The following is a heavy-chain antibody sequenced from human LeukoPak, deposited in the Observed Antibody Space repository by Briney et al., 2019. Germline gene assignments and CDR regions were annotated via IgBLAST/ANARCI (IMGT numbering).Heavy chain of an antibody. D-gene: IGHD3-22*01. V-gene: IGHV3-23*01. CDR1: GFTFSSYA. CDR2: ISGSGGST. J-gene: IGHJ5*02. CDR3: AKDLPPDCYDRSGYRNLDP. Sequence: GGSLRLSCAAYGFTFSSYAMSWVRQAPGKGLEWVSAISGSGGSTYYADSVKGRFTISRDHSKNTLYLQMNSLRAEDTAVYYCAKDLPPDCYDRSGYRNLDPWGQGTLVTVSS.